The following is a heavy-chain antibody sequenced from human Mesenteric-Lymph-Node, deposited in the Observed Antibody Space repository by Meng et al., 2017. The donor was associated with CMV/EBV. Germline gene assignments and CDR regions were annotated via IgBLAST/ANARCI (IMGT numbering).Heavy chain of an antibody. CDR1: GFTFSSYW. Sequence: GESLKISCAASGFTFSSYWMTWVRQAPGKGLEWVANIKQDGSEKYYVDSMKGRFTISRDNAKNSLYLQMNSLRAEDTAVYYCARGDHIVVVPAPDYWGQGTLVTVSS. CDR3: ARGDHIVVVPAPDY. J-gene: IGHJ4*02. D-gene: IGHD2-2*01. V-gene: IGHV3-7*01. CDR2: IKQDGSEK.